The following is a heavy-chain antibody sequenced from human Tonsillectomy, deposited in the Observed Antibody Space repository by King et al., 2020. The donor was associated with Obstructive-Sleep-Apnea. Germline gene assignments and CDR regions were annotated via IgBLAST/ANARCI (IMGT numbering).Heavy chain of an antibody. V-gene: IGHV4-39*07. J-gene: IGHJ5*02. CDR2: ISYSGST. CDR1: GGSISSSSYY. CDR3: AGADPPKLGGPTVWAT. D-gene: IGHD4-17*01. Sequence: LQLQESGPGLVRPSETLSLICTVSGGSISSSSYYWGWIRQPPGKGLEWIGTISYSGSTYHNPSLKSRGTISVDTSKNQFSLNLSSVTAVDTAVYYCAGADPPKLGGPTVWATWGQGTLVTVSS.